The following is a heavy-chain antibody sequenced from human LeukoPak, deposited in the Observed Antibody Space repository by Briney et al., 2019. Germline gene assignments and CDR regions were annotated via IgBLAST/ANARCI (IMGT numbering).Heavy chain of an antibody. CDR1: GFTFSTYW. D-gene: IGHD6-19*01. Sequence: KPGGSLRLSCAASGFTFSTYWMSWVRQAPGKGLEWVANIKQDGSVKYYVASVKGRFTISRDNAKNSVFLQMNSLSAEGTAVYYCARKGLGDVWGQGTTVTVSS. CDR3: ARKGLGDV. V-gene: IGHV3-7*01. CDR2: IKQDGSVK. J-gene: IGHJ6*02.